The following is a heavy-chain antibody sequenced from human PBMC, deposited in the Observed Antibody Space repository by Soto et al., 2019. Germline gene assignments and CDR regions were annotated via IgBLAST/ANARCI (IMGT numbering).Heavy chain of an antibody. CDR1: GYTFTSYG. Sequence: QVQLVQSGAEVKKPGASVKVSCKASGYTFTSYGISWVRQAPGQGLECMGWISAHNGNTKYAQKLQGRVTVTTDTSTSTAYMELRSLRADDTAVYYCARDLSIGLFDYWGQGTLVTVSS. CDR3: ARDLSIGLFDY. CDR2: ISAHNGNT. V-gene: IGHV1-18*01. J-gene: IGHJ4*02. D-gene: IGHD2-21*01.